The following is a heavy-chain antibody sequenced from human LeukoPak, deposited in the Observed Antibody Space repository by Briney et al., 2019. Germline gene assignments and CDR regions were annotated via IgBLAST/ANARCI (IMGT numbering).Heavy chain of an antibody. V-gene: IGHV1-2*02. CDR2: INPNSGGT. CDR1: GYTFTGYY. CDR3: AIPPFQYSSAGRVYYMDV. Sequence: GASVKVSCKASGYTFTGYYMHWVRQAPGQGLEWMGWINPNSGGTNYAQKFQGRVTMTRDTSISTAYMELSRLRSDDTAVYYCAIPPFQYSSAGRVYYMDVWGKGTTVTVSS. J-gene: IGHJ6*03. D-gene: IGHD6-25*01.